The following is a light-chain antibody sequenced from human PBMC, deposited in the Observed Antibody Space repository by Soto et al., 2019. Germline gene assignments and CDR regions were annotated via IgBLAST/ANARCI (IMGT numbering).Light chain of an antibody. V-gene: IGLV1-44*01. CDR3: AAWDDSLNGLV. Sequence: QSVLTQPPSASGTPGQRVTISCSGSSSNIGSNTVNWYQQLPGTAPKLLIYNNNQRPSGVPDRFSGSKSGTSASLAISGLQIEDEADYYCAAWDDSLNGLVFGTGTKLTVL. CDR2: NNN. CDR1: SSNIGSNT. J-gene: IGLJ1*01.